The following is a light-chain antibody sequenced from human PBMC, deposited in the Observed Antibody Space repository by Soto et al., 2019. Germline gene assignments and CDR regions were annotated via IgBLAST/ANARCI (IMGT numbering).Light chain of an antibody. CDR2: AAS. V-gene: IGKV1-9*01. Sequence: DIQLTQSPSFLSASVGDRVTITCRASQGISSYLAWYQQKPGKAPKLLIYAASTFQNGVPSRFSGSGSGTEFTLTISPLQPEDFATYYCQQLKSYPLTFGGGTKVDIK. CDR3: QQLKSYPLT. CDR1: QGISSY. J-gene: IGKJ4*01.